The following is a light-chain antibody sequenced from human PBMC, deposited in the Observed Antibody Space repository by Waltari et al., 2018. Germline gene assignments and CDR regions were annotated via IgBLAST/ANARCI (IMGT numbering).Light chain of an antibody. CDR2: GAS. J-gene: IGKJ2*01. CDR1: QSISTV. CDR3: QQSYSSPLYT. Sequence: DIRMTQSPSSLSASVGDRVTITCRASQSISTVLNWYQHRPGKAPKLLIYGASNLQSGVPSRFSGSGSGRDFTLTISGLKPEDFATYYCQQSYSSPLYTFGQGTSLEIK. V-gene: IGKV1-39*01.